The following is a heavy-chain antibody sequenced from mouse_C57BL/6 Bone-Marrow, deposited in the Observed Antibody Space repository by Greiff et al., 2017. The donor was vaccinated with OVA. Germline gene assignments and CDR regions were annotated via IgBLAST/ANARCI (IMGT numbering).Heavy chain of an antibody. J-gene: IGHJ2*01. CDR2: MYPGNSDT. V-gene: IGHV1-5*01. Sequence: VQLQQSGTVLARPGASVKMSCKTSGYTFTSYWMHWVKQRPGQGLEWIGAMYPGNSDTSYNQKFKGKAKLTAVTSASTAYMELSSLTNEDSAVYYCTRPHYYGSSGDYFDYWGQGTTLTVSS. CDR3: TRPHYYGSSGDYFDY. D-gene: IGHD1-1*01. CDR1: GYTFTSYW.